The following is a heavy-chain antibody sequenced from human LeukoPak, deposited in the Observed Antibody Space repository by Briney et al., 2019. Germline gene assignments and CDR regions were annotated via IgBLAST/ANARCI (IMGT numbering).Heavy chain of an antibody. V-gene: IGHV4-38-2*02. Sequence: SETLSLTCTVSGYSISSGYYWGWIRQSPGKGLEWIGSIYHGGSTYYNPSLRSRVTISVDTSKNQFSLKLSSVTAADTAVYYCARGRDAFDIWGQGTMVTVSS. CDR1: GYSISSGYY. CDR3: ARGRDAFDI. J-gene: IGHJ3*02. CDR2: IYHGGST.